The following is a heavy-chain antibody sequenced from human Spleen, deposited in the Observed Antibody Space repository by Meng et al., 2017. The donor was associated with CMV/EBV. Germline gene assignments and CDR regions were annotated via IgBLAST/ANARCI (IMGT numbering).Heavy chain of an antibody. CDR3: ARDGWLQSERFDY. D-gene: IGHD5-24*01. CDR2: ISYDGSNK. J-gene: IGHJ4*02. Sequence: LSLTCAASGFTFSSYAMHWVRQAPGKGLEWVAVISYDGSNKYYADSVKGRFTISRDNSKNTLYLQMNSLRAEDTAVYYCARDGWLQSERFDYWGQGTLVTVSS. V-gene: IGHV3-30*04. CDR1: GFTFSSYA.